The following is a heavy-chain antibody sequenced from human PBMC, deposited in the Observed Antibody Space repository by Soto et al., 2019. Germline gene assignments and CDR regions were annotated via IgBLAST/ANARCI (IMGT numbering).Heavy chain of an antibody. J-gene: IGHJ4*02. Sequence: SVKCYFKTAGSTFTSFAIHWVRQAPGQGLEWMGWINVDNANTGYSQKFQGRFTTARDTAASTAYMELSSLTSEDTAIYYCAREGAHYAPLDHWGQGSLVTVSS. CDR3: AREGAHYAPLDH. CDR2: INVDNANT. V-gene: IGHV1-3*01. D-gene: IGHD4-17*01. CDR1: GSTFTSFA.